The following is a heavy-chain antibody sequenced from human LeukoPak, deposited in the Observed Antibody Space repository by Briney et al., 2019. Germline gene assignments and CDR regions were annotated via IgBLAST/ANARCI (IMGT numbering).Heavy chain of an antibody. J-gene: IGHJ4*02. CDR2: ISSSSSYT. V-gene: IGHV3-11*06. D-gene: IGHD3-22*01. CDR3: ARVLNYYDSVGYYFSY. Sequence: KPGGSLRLSCAASGFTFSDYYMSWIRQAPGKGLEWVSYISSSSSYTNYADSVKGRFTISRDNSKNTLFLQMNSLRAEDTAVYYCARVLNYYDSVGYYFSYWGQGTLVTVSS. CDR1: GFTFSDYY.